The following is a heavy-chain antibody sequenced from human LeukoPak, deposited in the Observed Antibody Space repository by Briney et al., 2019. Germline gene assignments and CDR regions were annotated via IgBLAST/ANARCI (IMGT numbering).Heavy chain of an antibody. V-gene: IGHV3-7*01. J-gene: IGHJ5*02. CDR1: GFTFSSYW. CDR2: IKQDGSEK. D-gene: IGHD4/OR15-4a*01. Sequence: GGSLRLSCAASGFTFSSYWMSWVRQAPGKGLEWVANIKQDGSEKYYVDSVKGRFTISRDNDKNSLYLQMNSLRAEDTAVYYCARDPPAVRTNTYAWGQGTLVTVSS. CDR3: ARDPPAVRTNTYA.